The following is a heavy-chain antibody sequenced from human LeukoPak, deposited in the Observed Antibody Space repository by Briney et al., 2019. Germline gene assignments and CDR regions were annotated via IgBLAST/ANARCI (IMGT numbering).Heavy chain of an antibody. V-gene: IGHV4-4*02. D-gene: IGHD3-22*01. J-gene: IGHJ4*02. CDR2: MCLSGTT. Sequence: SETLSLTCTVSGDSINSLDLWSWVRQPPGQGLEWIGEMCLSGTTHSNPSVKSRVTISIDKSKNQFFLNLSSVTAADTAVYYCAGLVGRYSSGLYYYYFDYWGQGTLVTVSS. CDR1: GDSINSLDL. CDR3: AGLVGRYSSGLYYYYFDY.